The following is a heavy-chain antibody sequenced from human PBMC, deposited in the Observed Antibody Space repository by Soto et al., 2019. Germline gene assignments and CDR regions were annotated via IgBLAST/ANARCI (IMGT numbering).Heavy chain of an antibody. Sequence: QVHLVESGGGVVQPGRPLRLSCAASGFTFSRYGMHWVRQAPGKGLEWVGVIVRDGGQKQYADSVRGRFTISRDNSKNTLYLEMNSVTVADTAVYYCARDDELEGNGLAYWGQGTRVNVSP. CDR1: GFTFSRYG. CDR3: ARDDELEGNGLAY. D-gene: IGHD3-3*02. CDR2: IVRDGGQK. J-gene: IGHJ4*02. V-gene: IGHV3-33*01.